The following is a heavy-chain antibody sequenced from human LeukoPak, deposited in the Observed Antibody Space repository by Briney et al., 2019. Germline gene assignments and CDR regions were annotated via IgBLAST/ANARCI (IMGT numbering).Heavy chain of an antibody. Sequence: HPGGSLKLSCAASGFTFSGSAMHWVRQASGKGLEWVGRIRSKANSYATAYAASVKGRFTISRDNSKNTLYLQMKSLRAEDTAVYYCANHYFDISGYIHWGQGTLVTVSS. V-gene: IGHV3-73*01. CDR3: ANHYFDISGYIH. CDR1: GFTFSGSA. J-gene: IGHJ4*02. CDR2: IRSKANSYAT. D-gene: IGHD3-22*01.